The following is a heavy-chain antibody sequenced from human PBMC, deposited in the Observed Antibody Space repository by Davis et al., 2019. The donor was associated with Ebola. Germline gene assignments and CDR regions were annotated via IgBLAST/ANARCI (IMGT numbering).Heavy chain of an antibody. Sequence: MPSETLSLTCAVYGGSFSGYYWSWIRQPPGKGLEWIGEINHSGSTNYNPSLKSRVTISVDTSKNQFSLKLSSVTAADTAAYYCARLIIRYYYYGMDVWGQGTTVTVSS. D-gene: IGHD3-3*01. V-gene: IGHV4-34*01. CDR1: GGSFSGYY. CDR3: ARLIIRYYYYGMDV. J-gene: IGHJ6*02. CDR2: INHSGST.